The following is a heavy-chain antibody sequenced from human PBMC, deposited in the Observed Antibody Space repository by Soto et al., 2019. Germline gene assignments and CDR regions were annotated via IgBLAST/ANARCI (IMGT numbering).Heavy chain of an antibody. J-gene: IGHJ4*02. D-gene: IGHD2-21*01. CDR2: INPNGGST. Sequence: QVRLVQSGAEVKKPGASVKVSCKASGYIFTNYYIHWVRQAPGQGLEWMAIINPNGGSTNCAQEFQGRITLTRDTSTSTVYMDLSRLTSEDTAVYYCARGIYSGDKWGQGTLVTVSS. CDR1: GYIFTNYY. V-gene: IGHV1-46*01. CDR3: ARGIYSGDK.